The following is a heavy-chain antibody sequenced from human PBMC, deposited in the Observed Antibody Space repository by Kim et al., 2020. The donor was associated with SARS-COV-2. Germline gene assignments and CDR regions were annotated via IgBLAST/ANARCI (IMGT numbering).Heavy chain of an antibody. J-gene: IGHJ3*02. CDR3: ARETTVSPDGLDI. V-gene: IGHV3-48*03. D-gene: IGHD4-17*01. CDR2: VSANGRTI. Sequence: GGSQRLSCEASGFSFSSHEINWVRQAPGKGLEWISYVSANGRTIYYADSVRGRFTISRDNAKNALYMQMNSLRAEDTAVYYCARETTVSPDGLDIWGQGTMVTVS. CDR1: GFSFSSHE.